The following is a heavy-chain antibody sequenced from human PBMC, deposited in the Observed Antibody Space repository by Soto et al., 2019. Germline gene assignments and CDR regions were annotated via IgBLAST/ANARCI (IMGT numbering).Heavy chain of an antibody. J-gene: IGHJ4*02. CDR2: IYPSDSDT. Sequence: GESLKISCKGSGYNFAGYWIAWVRQMPGKGLELMGIIYPSDSDTRYMPSFQGQVTISADKSISSAYLQWSSLRASDTAMYYCARGGVSTRTFGYWGQGTPVTVSS. CDR3: ARGGVSTRTFGY. CDR1: GYNFAGYW. D-gene: IGHD3-3*01. V-gene: IGHV5-51*01.